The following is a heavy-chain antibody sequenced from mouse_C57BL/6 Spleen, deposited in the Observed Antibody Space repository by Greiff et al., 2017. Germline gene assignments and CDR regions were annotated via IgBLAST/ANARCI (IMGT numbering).Heavy chain of an antibody. V-gene: IGHV1-64*01. CDR1: GYTFTSYW. CDR3: ARDYGSLYYFDY. J-gene: IGHJ2*01. D-gene: IGHD1-1*01. CDR2: IHPNSGST. Sequence: QVQLKQPGAELVKPGASVKLSCKASGYTFTSYWMHWVKQRPGQGLEWIGMIHPNSGSTNYNEKFKSKATLTVDKSSSTAYMQLSSLTSEDSAVYCCARDYGSLYYFDYWGQGTTLTVSS.